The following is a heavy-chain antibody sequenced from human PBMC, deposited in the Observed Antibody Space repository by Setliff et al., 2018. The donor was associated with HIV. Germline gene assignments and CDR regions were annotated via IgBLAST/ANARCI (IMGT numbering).Heavy chain of an antibody. CDR2: IYYSGST. CDR1: GGSISSGDYY. V-gene: IGHV4-30-4*08. Sequence: KTSETLSLTCTVSGGSISSGDYYWSWIRQPPGKGLEWIGYIYYSGSTYYNPSLKSRVTISVDTSKNQFSLKLSSVTAADTAVYYCASLNYYDSSGYYPHWGQGTLVTVSS. CDR3: ASLNYYDSSGYYPH. J-gene: IGHJ4*02. D-gene: IGHD3-22*01.